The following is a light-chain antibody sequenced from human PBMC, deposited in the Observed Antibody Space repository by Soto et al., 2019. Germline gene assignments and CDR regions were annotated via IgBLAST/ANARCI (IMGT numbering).Light chain of an antibody. CDR3: XXYTXWPLT. V-gene: IGKV3-20*01. Sequence: EVVMTQSPATLSVSPGERATLSCRASQSVTSXYLAWYQQKPGQAPRLLIYGISSRATGVPDRFSGSGSGTDFTLTISXLXPXXXXVXXXXXYTXWPLTFGQGTKVEVK. CDR1: QSVTSXY. J-gene: IGKJ1*01. CDR2: GIS.